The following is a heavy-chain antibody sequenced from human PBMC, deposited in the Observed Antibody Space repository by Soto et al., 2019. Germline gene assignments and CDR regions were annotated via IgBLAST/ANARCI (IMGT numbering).Heavy chain of an antibody. CDR1: GGTFSSYA. CDR3: ASHPDGDTAMALHYYGMDV. Sequence: ASVKVSCKASGGTFSSYAISWVRQAPGQGLEWMGGIIPIFGTANYAQKFQGRVTITADESTSTAYMELSSLRSEDTAVYYCASHPDGDTAMALHYYGMDVWGQGTTVTVSS. CDR2: IIPIFGTA. V-gene: IGHV1-69*13. J-gene: IGHJ6*02. D-gene: IGHD5-18*01.